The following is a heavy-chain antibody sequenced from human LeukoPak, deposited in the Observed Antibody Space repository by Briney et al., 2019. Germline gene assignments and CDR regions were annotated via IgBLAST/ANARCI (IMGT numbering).Heavy chain of an antibody. CDR3: ATVIADPHQVDY. CDR2: ISWNSGSI. D-gene: IGHD6-13*01. Sequence: GGSLRLSCAASGFTFYDYTMHWVRQAPGKGLEWVSGISWNSGSIGYADSVKGRFTITRDNAKNSLYLQMNSLRAEDTALYYCATVIADPHQVDYWGQGTLVTVSS. V-gene: IGHV3-9*01. J-gene: IGHJ4*02. CDR1: GFTFYDYT.